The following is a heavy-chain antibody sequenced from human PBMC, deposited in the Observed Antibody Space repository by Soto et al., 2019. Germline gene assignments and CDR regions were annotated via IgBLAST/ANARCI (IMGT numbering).Heavy chain of an antibody. CDR2: IYYSGNT. CDR3: ARVGYSSSWFWFFDL. Sequence: PSETLSLSWIVAGGSMTNYYWSWIRQPPGKGLEWIGYIYYSGNTKYNPSLKSRVTISKDTSKNQFSLKLSSVTAADTAVYYCARVGYSSSWFWFFDLWGRGTLVTVSS. D-gene: IGHD6-13*01. CDR1: GGSMTNYY. J-gene: IGHJ2*01. V-gene: IGHV4-59*01.